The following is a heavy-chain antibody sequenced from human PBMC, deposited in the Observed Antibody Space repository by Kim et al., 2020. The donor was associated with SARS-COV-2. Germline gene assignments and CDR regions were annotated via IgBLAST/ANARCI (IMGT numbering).Heavy chain of an antibody. CDR3: ARDFYRLWFGEFRGTFDY. Sequence: GGSLRLSCAASGFTFSSYWMSWVRQAPGKGLEWVANIKQDGSEKYYVDSVKGRFTISRDNAKNSLYLQMNSLRAEDTAVYYCARDFYRLWFGEFRGTFDYWGQGTLVTVSS. V-gene: IGHV3-7*01. CDR2: IKQDGSEK. D-gene: IGHD3-10*01. CDR1: GFTFSSYW. J-gene: IGHJ4*02.